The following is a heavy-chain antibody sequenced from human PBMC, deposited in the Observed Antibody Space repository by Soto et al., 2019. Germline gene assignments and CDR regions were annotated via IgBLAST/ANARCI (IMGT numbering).Heavy chain of an antibody. J-gene: IGHJ4*02. V-gene: IGHV3-48*04. CDR3: AGDDGLRTVDY. Sequence: LRLSCAASGFTFSNYGMNWARQAPGRGLEWVTHINAPGETKSYSDSVKGRFTISRDDAKNSLYLQMNSLTADDTALYYCAGDDGLRTVDYWGEGTLVTVSS. CDR2: INAPGETK. CDR1: GFTFSNYG.